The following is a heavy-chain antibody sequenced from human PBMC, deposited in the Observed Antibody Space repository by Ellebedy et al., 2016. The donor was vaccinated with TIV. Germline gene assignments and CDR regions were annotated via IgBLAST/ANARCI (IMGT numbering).Heavy chain of an antibody. J-gene: IGHJ3*02. CDR2: INPNDDTK. Sequence: AASVKVSCKASGYSFSSYYMHWVRQAPGQGLEWMGIINPNDDTKYYTQNFQGRVTVTRDTSTSTVYMELRSLRSEDTAVYYCARGRGYSHDDCDIWGQGTMVTVSS. CDR3: ARGRGYSHDDCDI. CDR1: GYSFSSYY. V-gene: IGHV1-46*01. D-gene: IGHD5-18*01.